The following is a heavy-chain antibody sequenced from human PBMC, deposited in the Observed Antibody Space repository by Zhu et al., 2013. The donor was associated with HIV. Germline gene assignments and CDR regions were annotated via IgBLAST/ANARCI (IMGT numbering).Heavy chain of an antibody. CDR1: GYTFSSYD. CDR2: MNPATGAT. Sequence: QVQLVQSGAEVKNPGASVKVSCKASGYTFSSYDINWVRQATGQGLEWMGWMNPATGATNFAQNFQGRVTMSRDTSFTTAFMQLTGLTPDDTATYYCARDETYWGQGTLVTVS. V-gene: IGHV1-2*02. CDR3: ARDETY. J-gene: IGHJ4*02.